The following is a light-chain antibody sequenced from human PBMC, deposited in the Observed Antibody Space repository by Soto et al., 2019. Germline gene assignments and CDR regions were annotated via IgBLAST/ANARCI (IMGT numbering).Light chain of an antibody. V-gene: IGKV3-15*01. CDR2: GAS. CDR3: KQYNNWPPIT. Sequence: EIVMTQSPATLSVSPGERATLSCRASQSVSSNLAWYQQKPGQAPRLLIYGASTRATGIPARFSGSGSGTEFTLPFISLHSEDFAVYYCKQYNNWPPITFGKGTRLEIK. CDR1: QSVSSN. J-gene: IGKJ5*01.